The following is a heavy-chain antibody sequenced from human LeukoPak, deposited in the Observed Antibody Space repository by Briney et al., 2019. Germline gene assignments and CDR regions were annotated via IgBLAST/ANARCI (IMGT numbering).Heavy chain of an antibody. D-gene: IGHD1-26*01. V-gene: IGHV3-21*01. CDR1: GFTFSDHY. J-gene: IGHJ6*03. CDR2: ISSSSSYI. Sequence: SGGSLRLSCAASGFTFSDHYMDWVRQAPGKGLEWVSFISSSSSYIYYADSVKGRFTISRDNAKNSLYLQMNSLRAEDTAVYYCARVVLVGATSDYMDVWGKGTTVTVSS. CDR3: ARVVLVGATSDYMDV.